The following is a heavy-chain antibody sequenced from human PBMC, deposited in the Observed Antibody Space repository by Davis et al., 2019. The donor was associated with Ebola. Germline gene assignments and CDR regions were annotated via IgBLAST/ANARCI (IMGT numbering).Heavy chain of an antibody. V-gene: IGHV1-18*04. Sequence: ASVKVSCKASGYTFTSYYMHWVRQAPGQGLEWMGWISAYNGNTNYAQKLQGRVTMTTDTSTSTAYMELRSLRSDDTAVYYCARGITMIVPSYFDYWGQGTLVTVSS. D-gene: IGHD3-22*01. CDR1: GYTFTSYY. CDR3: ARGITMIVPSYFDY. J-gene: IGHJ4*02. CDR2: ISAYNGNT.